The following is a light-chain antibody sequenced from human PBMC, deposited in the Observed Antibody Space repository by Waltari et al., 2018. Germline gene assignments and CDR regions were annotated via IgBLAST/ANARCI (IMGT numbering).Light chain of an antibody. V-gene: IGLV2-14*03. CDR2: DAT. CDR1: SSCVGTYKF. Sequence: QSALTQPASVSGSPGQSITISCTGTSSCVGTYKFVSWYQQHPGKAPKLIIYDATNRPSGISNRFSGSKSDNTASLTISGLQAEDEADYYCSSYTNTNAVFGGGTKLTVL. J-gene: IGLJ2*01. CDR3: SSYTNTNAV.